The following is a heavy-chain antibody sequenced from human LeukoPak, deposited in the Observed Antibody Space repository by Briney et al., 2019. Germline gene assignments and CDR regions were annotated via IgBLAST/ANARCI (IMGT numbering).Heavy chain of an antibody. V-gene: IGHV3-23*01. D-gene: IGHD3-22*01. Sequence: AGGSLRLSCAASGFTFSSYAMNWVRQAPGKGLEWVSGISDSGGSTYYADSVKGRFTISRDNSKNTLYLQMNSLRAEDKAVYYCAKGYDSNSYYYYFDYWGQGTLVTVSS. CDR3: AKGYDSNSYYYYFDY. CDR2: ISDSGGST. CDR1: GFTFSSYA. J-gene: IGHJ4*02.